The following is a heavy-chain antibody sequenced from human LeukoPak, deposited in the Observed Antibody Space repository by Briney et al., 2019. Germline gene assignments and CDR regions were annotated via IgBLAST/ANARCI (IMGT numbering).Heavy chain of an antibody. CDR1: GFTFSSYA. CDR2: ISGSGGST. Sequence: PGGSLRLSCAASGFTFSSYAMSWVRQAPGKGLEWVSAISGSGGSTYYADSVKGRFTISRDNSKNTLYLQMNSLRAEDTAVYYCAKVRYTIFGVVTNSDYWGQGTLVTVSS. CDR3: AKVRYTIFGVVTNSDY. D-gene: IGHD3-3*01. J-gene: IGHJ4*02. V-gene: IGHV3-23*01.